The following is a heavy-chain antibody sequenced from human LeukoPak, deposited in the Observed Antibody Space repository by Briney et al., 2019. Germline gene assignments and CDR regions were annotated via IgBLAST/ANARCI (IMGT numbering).Heavy chain of an antibody. V-gene: IGHV1-2*02. CDR1: GYTFTSHG. J-gene: IGHJ5*02. CDR3: ARDYLGMVRGVIISNWFDP. CDR2: INPNSGGT. Sequence: GASVNVSCKASGYTFTSHGISWVRQAPGQGLEWMGWINPNSGGTNYAQKFQGRVTMTRDTSISTAYMELSRLRSDDTAVYYCARDYLGMVRGVIISNWFDPWGQGTLVTVSS. D-gene: IGHD3-10*01.